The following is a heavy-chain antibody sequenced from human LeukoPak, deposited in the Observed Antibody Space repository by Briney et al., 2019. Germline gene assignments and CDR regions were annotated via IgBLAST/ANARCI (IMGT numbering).Heavy chain of an antibody. CDR3: AKARGMVVADAFDI. Sequence: GGSLRLSCAASGFTFDDYAMHWVRQAPGKGLEWVSGISWNSGSIGYADSVKGRFTISRDNAKNSLYLQMNSLRAEDTALYYCAKARGMVVADAFDIWGQGTMVTVSS. CDR2: ISWNSGSI. J-gene: IGHJ3*02. V-gene: IGHV3-9*01. CDR1: GFTFDDYA. D-gene: IGHD3-10*01.